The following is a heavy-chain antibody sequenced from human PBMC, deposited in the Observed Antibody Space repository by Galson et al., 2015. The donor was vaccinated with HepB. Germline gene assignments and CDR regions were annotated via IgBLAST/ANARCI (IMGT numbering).Heavy chain of an antibody. CDR2: IRYDGSNK. Sequence: SLRLSCAASGFTFSSYGMHWVRQAPGKGLEWVAFIRYDGSNKYYADSVKGRFTISRDNSKNTLYLQMNSLRAEDTAVYYCAKAYYYGSGSYYPFDYWGQGTLVTVSS. CDR3: AKAYYYGSGSYYPFDY. D-gene: IGHD3-10*01. J-gene: IGHJ4*02. CDR1: GFTFSSYG. V-gene: IGHV3-30*02.